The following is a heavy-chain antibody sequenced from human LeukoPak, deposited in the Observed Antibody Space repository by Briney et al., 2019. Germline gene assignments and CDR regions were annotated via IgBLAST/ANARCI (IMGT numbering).Heavy chain of an antibody. J-gene: IGHJ4*02. CDR1: GYTFSYYY. V-gene: IGHV1-2*02. Sequence: ASVKVSCKASGYTFSYYYIHWVRQAPGQGLDWMGWINPNSGATNYPQKFQGRITMTRDTSISTAYMVLSRLRSDDTAMYYCAKDGPADCGGDCYSPDYWGQGSLVTVSS. CDR3: AKDGPADCGGDCYSPDY. CDR2: INPNSGAT. D-gene: IGHD2-21*02.